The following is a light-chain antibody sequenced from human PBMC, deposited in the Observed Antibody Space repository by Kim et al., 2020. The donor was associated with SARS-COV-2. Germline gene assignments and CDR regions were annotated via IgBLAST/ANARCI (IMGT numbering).Light chain of an antibody. V-gene: IGKV1-39*01. CDR2: AVS. CDR1: RSISTS. Sequence: SASVGDRVTITCQASRSISTSLHWYQHIPGKAPKFLIYAVSSLQSGVPSRFSGSGSGTDFTLTINSLQPEDFATYYCQQTYSVPNTFGQGTKLEI. J-gene: IGKJ2*01. CDR3: QQTYSVPNT.